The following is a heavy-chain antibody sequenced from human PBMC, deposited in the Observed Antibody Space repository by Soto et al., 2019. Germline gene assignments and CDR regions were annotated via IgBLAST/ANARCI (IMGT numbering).Heavy chain of an antibody. Sequence: PGGSLRLSCAASGFTFSTYAMSWVRQAPGKGLEWVSTIGYDGNTYYADSVKGRFTISRDNSKNTVYLQISSLTAEDTAVYYCAKWTYDFFDPWGQGTLVTVSS. CDR1: GFTFSTYA. V-gene: IGHV3-23*01. D-gene: IGHD3-3*01. J-gene: IGHJ5*02. CDR3: AKWTYDFFDP. CDR2: IGYDGNT.